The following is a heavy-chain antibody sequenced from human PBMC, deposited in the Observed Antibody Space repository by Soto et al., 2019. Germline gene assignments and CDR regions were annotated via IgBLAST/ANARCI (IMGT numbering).Heavy chain of an antibody. D-gene: IGHD3-10*01. Sequence: GGSLRLSCAASGFTFSSYGMHWVRQAPGKGLEWVAIISYDGSNKYYADSVKGRFTISRDNSKNTLYLQMNRLRVEDTAVYYCAGRYGSGSYYYYYYMDVWGKGTTVTVSS. J-gene: IGHJ6*03. V-gene: IGHV3-30*03. CDR3: AGRYGSGSYYYYYYMDV. CDR1: GFTFSSYG. CDR2: ISYDGSNK.